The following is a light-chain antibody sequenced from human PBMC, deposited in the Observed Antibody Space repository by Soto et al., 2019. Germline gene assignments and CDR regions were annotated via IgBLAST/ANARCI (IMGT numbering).Light chain of an antibody. CDR3: QQYLSPPYT. Sequence: DIVMTQSPDSLAVSLGERATINCKSSQSVSYTSNSKNYLSWYQQKPGQPPKLPFYWASTRESGVPDRFSGSGSGTDFTLTINSLRAEDVAVYYCQQYLSPPYTFGQGTKLEIK. CDR2: WAS. CDR1: QSVSYTSNSKNY. J-gene: IGKJ2*01. V-gene: IGKV4-1*01.